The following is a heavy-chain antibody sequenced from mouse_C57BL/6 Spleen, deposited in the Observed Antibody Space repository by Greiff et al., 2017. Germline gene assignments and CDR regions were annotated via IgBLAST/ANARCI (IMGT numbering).Heavy chain of an antibody. CDR3: AREVPYYYGSRGYFDY. CDR2: ISYDGSN. J-gene: IGHJ2*01. CDR1: GHSITSGYY. D-gene: IGHD1-1*01. V-gene: IGHV3-6*01. Sequence: DVQLQESGPGLVKPSQSLSLTCSVTGHSITSGYYWNWIRQFPGNKLEWMGYISYDGSNNYNPSLNNRISITRDTSKNQFFLKWKSVTTEDTATYYGAREVPYYYGSRGYFDYWGQGTTLTVSS.